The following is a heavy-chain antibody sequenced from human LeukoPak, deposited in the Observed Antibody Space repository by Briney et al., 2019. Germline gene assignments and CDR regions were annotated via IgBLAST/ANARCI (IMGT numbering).Heavy chain of an antibody. CDR1: GSSFTICY. V-gene: IGHV1-46*01. CDR3: ASGIGYYDSSRHAGYGQH. D-gene: IGHD3-22*01. J-gene: IGHJ1*01. CDR2: INPSGGST. Sequence: ASVTLSLTSSGSSFTICYTHWDWGCPGQGLGWMGIINPSGGSTSYAQKYQDRVTMSRDTITGTVYMELSSLRSGDMAVSYCASGIGYYDSSRHAGYGQHWGQGTLVTVSS.